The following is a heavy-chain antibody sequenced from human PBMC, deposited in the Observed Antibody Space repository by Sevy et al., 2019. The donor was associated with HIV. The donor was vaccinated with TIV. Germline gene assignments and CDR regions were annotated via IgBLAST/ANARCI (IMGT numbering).Heavy chain of an antibody. V-gene: IGHV6-1*01. CDR2: TYYRSKWTN. D-gene: IGHD4-17*01. Sequence: QSQTLSLTCAISGDSVSSNSAAWNWIRQSPSRGLEWLGRTYYRSKWTNDYAVSVKSRITINPDTSKNQFSLQLNSVTPQDTAVYYCARDGGDYGEFDYWGQGTLVTVSS. J-gene: IGHJ4*02. CDR3: ARDGGDYGEFDY. CDR1: GDSVSSNSAA.